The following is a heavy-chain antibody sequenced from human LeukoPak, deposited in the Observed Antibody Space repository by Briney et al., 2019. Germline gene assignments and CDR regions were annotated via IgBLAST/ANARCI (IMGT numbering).Heavy chain of an antibody. CDR2: IDPNSGGT. Sequence: ASVKVSCKASAYTFTGYYIHWVRQAPGQGLEWVGRIDPNSGGTNYAQKFQGRLTMTRDTSISTAYMELSRLRSDDTAVYYCARVFGGCSGGSCYWFDPWGQGTLVTVSS. J-gene: IGHJ5*02. CDR3: ARVFGGCSGGSCYWFDP. V-gene: IGHV1-2*06. D-gene: IGHD2-15*01. CDR1: AYTFTGYY.